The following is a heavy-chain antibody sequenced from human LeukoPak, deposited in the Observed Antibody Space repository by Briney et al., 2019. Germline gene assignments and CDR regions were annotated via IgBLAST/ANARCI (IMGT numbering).Heavy chain of an antibody. CDR2: INPNSGGT. V-gene: IGHV1-2*02. J-gene: IGHJ5*01. CDR1: GYTFTGFL. Sequence: ASVNVSCKASGYTFTGFLMHWVRQAPGQGPEWLGWINPNSGGTKYVQKFQGRVTMTRDKSSATVYMELSSLRSDDTAVYYCARSMTTATTVVVDSWGQGTLVTVSS. D-gene: IGHD4-11*01. CDR3: ARSMTTATTVVVDS.